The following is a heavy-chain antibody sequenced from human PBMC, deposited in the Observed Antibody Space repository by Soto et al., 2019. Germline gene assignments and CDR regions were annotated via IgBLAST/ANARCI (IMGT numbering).Heavy chain of an antibody. Sequence: EVHLVESGGGLVKPGGSLRLSCAASGFTFNSSTMNWVRQAPGKGLEWVSYISSSSTFIYYADSVKGRFTISRDNTRASLYLQMNSLRGEDTAVYYCARGRTSGPNQPDCWGQGTLVTVSS. CDR1: GFTFNSST. CDR3: ARGRTSGPNQPDC. CDR2: ISSSSTFI. V-gene: IGHV3-21*01. J-gene: IGHJ4*02. D-gene: IGHD6-19*01.